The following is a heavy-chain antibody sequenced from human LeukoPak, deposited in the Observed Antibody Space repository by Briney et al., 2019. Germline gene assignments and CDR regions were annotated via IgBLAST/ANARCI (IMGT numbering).Heavy chain of an antibody. CDR3: ATETRGYSGYDRHYYYYMDV. CDR1: GYTLSELS. J-gene: IGHJ6*03. CDR2: FDPEDGET. V-gene: IGHV1-24*01. Sequence: EASVRVTCKVSGYTLSELSMHWGRQAPGKGLGWVGGFDPEDGETIYAQKLQGRVTMTDDTSTDTAYMELSSLRSEDPPVYYCATETRGYSGYDRHYYYYMDVWGKGLTVTVPS. D-gene: IGHD5-12*01.